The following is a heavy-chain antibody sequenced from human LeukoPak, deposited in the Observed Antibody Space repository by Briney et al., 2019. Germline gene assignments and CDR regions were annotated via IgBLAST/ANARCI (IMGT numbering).Heavy chain of an antibody. CDR2: IIPHLDIV. CDR3: AREVRGSFDY. Sequence: EASAKVSCKTSGGTFGNDAVSWVRQAPGQGPEWMGRIIPHLDIVIYAEKFQGRLTITADTSMSTAYMELRSLRSDDTAVYYCAREVRGSFDYWGQGTLATVSS. D-gene: IGHD3-10*01. J-gene: IGHJ4*02. CDR1: GGTFGNDA. V-gene: IGHV1-69*04.